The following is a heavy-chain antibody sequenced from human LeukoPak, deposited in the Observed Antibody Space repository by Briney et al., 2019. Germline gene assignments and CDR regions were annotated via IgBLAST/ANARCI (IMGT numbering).Heavy chain of an antibody. CDR1: GGSISSYY. D-gene: IGHD6-6*01. V-gene: IGHV4-4*09. CDR3: ARLRAQYSSSFWAFDI. CDR2: IYTSGST. J-gene: IGHJ3*02. Sequence: SETLSLTCTVSGGSISSYYWSWTRQPPGKGLEWIGYIYTSGSTNYNPSLKSRVTISVDTSKNQFSLKLSSLTAADTAVYHCARLRAQYSSSFWAFDIWGQGTMVTVSA.